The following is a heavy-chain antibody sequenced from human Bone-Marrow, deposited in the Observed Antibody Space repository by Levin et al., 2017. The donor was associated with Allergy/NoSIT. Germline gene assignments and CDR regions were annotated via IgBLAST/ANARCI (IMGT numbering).Heavy chain of an antibody. V-gene: IGHV3-48*01. J-gene: IGHJ2*01. Sequence: GESLKISCTASGTTFSSYTMNWVRQAPGKGLEWISYISSGSSVIYYADSVKGRFTISRDNDKNSLYLQMNSLRAEDTAVYYCARVRTSDFDLWGRGTLVTVSS. CDR3: ARVRTSDFDL. D-gene: IGHD2-2*01. CDR2: ISSGSSVI. CDR1: GTTFSSYT.